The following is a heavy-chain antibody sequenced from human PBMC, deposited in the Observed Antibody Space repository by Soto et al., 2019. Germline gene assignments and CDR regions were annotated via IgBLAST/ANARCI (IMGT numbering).Heavy chain of an antibody. CDR1: GGSFSGYY. J-gene: IGHJ5*02. CDR3: ARKQWLVLRRINWFDP. Sequence: PSETLSLTCAVYGGSFSGYYWSWIRQPPGKGLEWIGEINHSGSTNYNPSLKSRVTISVDTSKNQFSLKLSSVTAADTAVYYCARKQWLVLRRINWFDPWGQGTLVTVSS. CDR2: INHSGST. V-gene: IGHV4-34*01. D-gene: IGHD6-19*01.